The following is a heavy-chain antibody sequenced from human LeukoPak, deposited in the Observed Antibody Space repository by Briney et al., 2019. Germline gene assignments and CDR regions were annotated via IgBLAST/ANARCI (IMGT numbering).Heavy chain of an antibody. V-gene: IGHV1-18*01. CDR2: ISAYNSNT. D-gene: IGHD3-9*01. Sequence: SVKVSCKASGYTFTSYGISWVRQAPGQGLEWMGWISAYNSNTNYAQKLQGRVTMTTDTSTSTAYMELRSLRSDDTAVYYCARVPPYYDILTGYFDYWGQGTLVTVSS. CDR3: ARVPPYYDILTGYFDY. CDR1: GYTFTSYG. J-gene: IGHJ4*02.